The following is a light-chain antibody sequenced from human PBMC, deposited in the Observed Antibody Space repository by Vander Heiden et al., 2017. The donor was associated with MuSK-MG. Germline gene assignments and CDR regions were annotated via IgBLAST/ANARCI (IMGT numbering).Light chain of an antibody. CDR3: HQRCNCPKT. J-gene: IGKJ1*01. CDR2: DVF. Sequence: EIVLTQSPATLSLSPGERASLSCRASESVSSYLAWYQQKPGQPPRLLIYDVFNRATGIPARFSDRGSGTDFTLTITSLEPEDSAVYFCHQRCNCPKTFGHGTKLEIK. CDR1: ESVSSY. V-gene: IGKV3-11*01.